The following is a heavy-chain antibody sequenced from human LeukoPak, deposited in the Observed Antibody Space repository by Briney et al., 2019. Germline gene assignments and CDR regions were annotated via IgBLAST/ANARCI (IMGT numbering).Heavy chain of an antibody. V-gene: IGHV4-59*01. CDR3: ARDLVLVAATRTGYYYYGLDV. Sequence: SETLSLTCTVSGGSISTYYWNWIRQPPGKGLEWIGYIYYSGSSNYNPSLKSRVTISVDTSKNQFSLKLSSVTAADTAIYYCARDLVLVAATRTGYYYYGLDVWGQGTTVTVSS. CDR2: IYYSGSS. CDR1: GGSISTYY. D-gene: IGHD2-15*01. J-gene: IGHJ6*02.